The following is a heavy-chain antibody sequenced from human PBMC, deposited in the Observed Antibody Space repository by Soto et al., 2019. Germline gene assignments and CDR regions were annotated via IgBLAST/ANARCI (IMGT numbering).Heavy chain of an antibody. Sequence: ETLSLTCAVYGGSFSGYYLSWIRQPPGKGLEWIGEINHSGSTNYIPSLTSRVTISVDTSKNQFSLKLSAVTAADTAVYYCSRGGATTVTIPRDTDSGYYKSGGYDYWGQGTLVTVSS. D-gene: IGHD4-17*01. CDR2: INHSGST. V-gene: IGHV4-34*01. J-gene: IGHJ4*02. CDR3: SRGGATTVTIPRDTDSGYYKSGGYDY. CDR1: GGSFSGYY.